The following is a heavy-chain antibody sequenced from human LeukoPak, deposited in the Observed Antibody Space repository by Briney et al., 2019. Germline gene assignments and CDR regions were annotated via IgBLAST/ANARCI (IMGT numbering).Heavy chain of an antibody. Sequence: GGSLRLSCAASGLAVSSNYMGWVRQAPGKGLECVSIIYVGGATNYGDSVKGRFTISRDDSENTLYLQMNSLKSDDTGIYFCARDQTTVTSWHAFDIWGQGTMVTVSS. CDR2: IYVGGAT. D-gene: IGHD4-17*01. V-gene: IGHV3-66*02. CDR3: ARDQTTVTSWHAFDI. CDR1: GLAVSSNY. J-gene: IGHJ3*02.